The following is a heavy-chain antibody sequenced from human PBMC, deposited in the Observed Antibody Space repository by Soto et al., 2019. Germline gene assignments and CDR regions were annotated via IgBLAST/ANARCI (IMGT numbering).Heavy chain of an antibody. CDR2: IYSGAST. V-gene: IGHV3-53*01. Sequence: EVQLVESGGGLIQPGGSLRLSCAASGFTVSSKYMSWVRQAPGKGLEWVSIIYSGASTDYADSVKGRFTISRDNSKNTVYLQMHSLRAEDTAVYHCARTPYDDSSGPVYHFDFWGQGTLVTVSS. J-gene: IGHJ4*02. CDR1: GFTVSSKY. D-gene: IGHD3-22*01. CDR3: ARTPYDDSSGPVYHFDF.